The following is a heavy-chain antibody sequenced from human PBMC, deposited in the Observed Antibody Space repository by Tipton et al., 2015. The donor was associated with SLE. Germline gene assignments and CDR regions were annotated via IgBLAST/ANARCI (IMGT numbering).Heavy chain of an antibody. CDR1: GFSFTTYA. J-gene: IGHJ4*02. CDR2: IYGSGSS. D-gene: IGHD2-15*01. V-gene: IGHV4-4*07. Sequence: LRLSCAASGFSFTTYATSWVRQAPGKGLEWIGSIYGSGSSYYNPSLKSRVTFSVDTSKNQFSLQLSSVTAADTAFYYCARCRNSGSSCRPDYWGQGTLVTVSS. CDR3: ARCRNSGSSCRPDY.